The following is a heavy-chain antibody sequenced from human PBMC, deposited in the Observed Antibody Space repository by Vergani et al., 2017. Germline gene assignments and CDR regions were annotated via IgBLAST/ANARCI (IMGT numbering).Heavy chain of an antibody. J-gene: IGHJ5*02. D-gene: IGHD2-2*01. CDR1: GYTFTSYG. V-gene: IGHV1-46*01. Sequence: QVQLVQSGAEVKKPGASVKVSCKASGYTFTSYGISWVRQAPGQGLEWMGIINPSGGSTSYAQKFQGRVTMTRDTSTSTVYMELSSLRSEDTAVYYCARKRGVPAALDPWGQGTLVTVSS. CDR2: INPSGGST. CDR3: ARKRGVPAALDP.